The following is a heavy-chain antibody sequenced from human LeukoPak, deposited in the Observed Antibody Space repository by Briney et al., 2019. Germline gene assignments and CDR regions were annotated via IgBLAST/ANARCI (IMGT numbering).Heavy chain of an antibody. CDR2: IYTSGST. D-gene: IGHD3-22*01. CDR1: GGSISSGSYY. CDR3: ARARGLFTMTQLEGYYYMDV. J-gene: IGHJ6*03. Sequence: SETLSLTCTVSGGSISSGSYYWSWIRQPAGKGLEWIGRIYTSGSTNYNPSLKSRVTISVDTSKNQFSLKLSSVTAADTAVYYCARARGLFTMTQLEGYYYMDVWGKGTTVTISS. V-gene: IGHV4-61*02.